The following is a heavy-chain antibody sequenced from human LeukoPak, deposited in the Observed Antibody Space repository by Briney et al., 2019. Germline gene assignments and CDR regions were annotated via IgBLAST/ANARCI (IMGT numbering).Heavy chain of an antibody. D-gene: IGHD3-22*01. J-gene: IGHJ4*02. CDR1: GYTFTSYG. CDR3: ARTDSSGSSHFDY. Sequence: ASVNVSCKASGYTFTSYGISWVRQAPGQGREWMGWISAYNGNTNYAQKRQGRVTMTTDTSTSTAYMELRSLRSDATAVSYCARTDSSGSSHFDYWGQGTLVTVSS. V-gene: IGHV1-18*01. CDR2: ISAYNGNT.